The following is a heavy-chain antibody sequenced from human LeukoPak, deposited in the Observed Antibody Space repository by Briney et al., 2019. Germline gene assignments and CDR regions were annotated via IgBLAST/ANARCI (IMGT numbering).Heavy chain of an antibody. J-gene: IGHJ6*03. CDR3: ARTPDFWSGYYNGLQNYYYYMDV. Sequence: GGSLRLSCAASGFTFSSYSMNWVRQAPGKGLEWVSSISSSSSYIYYADSVKGRFTISRDNAKNSLYLQMNSLRAEDTAVYYCARTPDFWSGYYNGLQNYYYYMDVWGKGTTVTVSS. V-gene: IGHV3-21*01. D-gene: IGHD3-3*01. CDR2: ISSSSSYI. CDR1: GFTFSSYS.